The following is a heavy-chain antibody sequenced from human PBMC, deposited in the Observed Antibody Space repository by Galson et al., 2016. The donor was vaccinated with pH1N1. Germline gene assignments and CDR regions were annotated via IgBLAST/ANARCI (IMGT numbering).Heavy chain of an antibody. J-gene: IGHJ3*02. CDR3: ARDRGVFDI. Sequence: SVKVSCKASGYTFINYGIAWVRQAPGQGPEWMGWISAYDGHTDYAQNFQGRVAMTIDTSTSTANMELSSLRSDDTAVYYCARDRGVFDIWGQGTRVTVSS. V-gene: IGHV1-18*01. CDR1: GYTFINYG. D-gene: IGHD3-10*01. CDR2: ISAYDGHT.